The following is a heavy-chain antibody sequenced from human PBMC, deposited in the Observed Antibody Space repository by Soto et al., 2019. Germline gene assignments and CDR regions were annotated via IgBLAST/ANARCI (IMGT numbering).Heavy chain of an antibody. J-gene: IGHJ4*02. CDR3: ARRQYLDY. CDR2: IRSKGFGGAT. V-gene: IGHV3-49*03. CDR1: GFTFGDYA. Sequence: AGGSLRLSCTGSGFTFGDYAMSWFRQAPGKGLEWVGFIRSKGFGGATEYAASVKGRFTISRDDSKSIAYLQMNSLKTEDTAVYYCARRQYLDYWGQGTLVTVSS.